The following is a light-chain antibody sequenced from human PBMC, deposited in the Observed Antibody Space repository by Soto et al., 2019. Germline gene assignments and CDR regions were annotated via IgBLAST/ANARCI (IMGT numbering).Light chain of an antibody. CDR2: EDS. Sequence: QSALTQPACVSGSPGQSITISCTGTSSDVGSYNLVSWYQQHPGKAPKLMIYEDSKRPSGVSNRFSGSKSGNTASLTISGLQAEDEADYYCCSFAGGSTLIFGGGTKLTVL. CDR3: CSFAGGSTLI. CDR1: SSDVGSYNL. J-gene: IGLJ2*01. V-gene: IGLV2-23*01.